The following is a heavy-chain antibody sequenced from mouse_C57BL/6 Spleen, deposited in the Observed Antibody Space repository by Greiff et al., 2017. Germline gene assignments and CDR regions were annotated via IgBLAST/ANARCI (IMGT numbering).Heavy chain of an antibody. J-gene: IGHJ2*01. CDR2: IRLKSDNYAT. V-gene: IGHV6-3*01. Sequence: DVQLQESGGGLVQPGGSMKLSCVASGFTFSNYWMNWVRQSPEKGLEWVAQIRLKSDNYATHYAESVKGRFTISRDDSKSSVYLQMNNVRAEDTGMYYCTGGWEWGFDYWGQGTTLTVSS. CDR1: GFTFSNYW. D-gene: IGHD4-1*01. CDR3: TGGWEWGFDY.